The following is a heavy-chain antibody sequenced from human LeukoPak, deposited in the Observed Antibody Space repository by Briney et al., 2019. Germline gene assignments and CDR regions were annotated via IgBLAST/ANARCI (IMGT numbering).Heavy chain of an antibody. Sequence: GGSLRLSCAASGFTFSSYAMSWVRQAPGKGLEWVSAISGSGGSTYYADSVKGRFTISRDNSKNTLYLQMNSLRAEDTAVYYCAKNPYYQLLRGNWFDPWGQGTLVTVSS. D-gene: IGHD2-2*01. V-gene: IGHV3-23*01. CDR3: AKNPYYQLLRGNWFDP. J-gene: IGHJ5*02. CDR1: GFTFSSYA. CDR2: ISGSGGST.